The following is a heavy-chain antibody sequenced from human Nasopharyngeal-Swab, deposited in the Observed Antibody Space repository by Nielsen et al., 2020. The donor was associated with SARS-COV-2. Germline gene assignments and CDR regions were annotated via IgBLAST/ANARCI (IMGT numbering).Heavy chain of an antibody. CDR2: ISGSGGST. CDR1: GFTFSSYA. J-gene: IGHJ6*02. CDR3: AKDGGLTTFPYYYYYGMDV. D-gene: IGHD4/OR15-4a*01. Sequence: GESLKISSAASGFTFSSYAMSWVRQAPGKGLEWVSAISGSGGSTYYADSVKGRFTISRDNSKNTLYLQMNSLRAEDTAVYYCAKDGGLTTFPYYYYYGMDVWGQGTTVTVSS. V-gene: IGHV3-23*01.